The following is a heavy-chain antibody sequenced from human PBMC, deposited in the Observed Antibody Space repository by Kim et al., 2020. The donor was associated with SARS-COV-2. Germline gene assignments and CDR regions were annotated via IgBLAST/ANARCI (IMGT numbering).Heavy chain of an antibody. J-gene: IGHJ5*02. D-gene: IGHD6-19*01. V-gene: IGHV3-74*01. Sequence: ADSGKGRFTISRDNTKNTLYLQMNSLRVEDTAVYYCAKPIAVAGTGGFDPWGQGTLVTVSS. CDR3: AKPIAVAGTGGFDP.